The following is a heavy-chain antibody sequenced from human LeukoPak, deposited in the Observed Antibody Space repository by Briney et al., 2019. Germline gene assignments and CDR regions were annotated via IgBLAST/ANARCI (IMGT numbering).Heavy chain of an antibody. D-gene: IGHD3-22*01. CDR1: GYTFTSYY. Sequence: ASVKALCKASGYTFTSYYKHWVRQAPGQGLEWMGIINPSGGSTSYAQKFQGRVTMTRDTSTSTVYMELSSLRSEDTAVYYCARGGYYDRSGYGDPMGYWGQGTLVTVSS. V-gene: IGHV1-46*01. CDR2: INPSGGST. CDR3: ARGGYYDRSGYGDPMGY. J-gene: IGHJ4*02.